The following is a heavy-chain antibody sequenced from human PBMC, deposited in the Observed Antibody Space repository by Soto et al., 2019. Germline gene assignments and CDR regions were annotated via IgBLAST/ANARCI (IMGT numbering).Heavy chain of an antibody. D-gene: IGHD3-22*01. CDR2: IWYDGSNK. V-gene: IGHV3-33*01. CDR1: GFTFSSYG. CDR3: ARQKYYYDSSGYYYARPSYYFDY. J-gene: IGHJ4*02. Sequence: QVQLVESGGGVVQPGRSLRLSCAASGFTFSSYGMHWVRQAPGKGLEWVAVIWYDGSNKYYADSVKGRFTISRDNSKNTLYLQMNSLRAEDTAVYYCARQKYYYDSSGYYYARPSYYFDYWGQGTLVTVSS.